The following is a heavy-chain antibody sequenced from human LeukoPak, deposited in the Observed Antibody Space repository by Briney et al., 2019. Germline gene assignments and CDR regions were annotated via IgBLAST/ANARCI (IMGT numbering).Heavy chain of an antibody. J-gene: IGHJ4*02. V-gene: IGHV3-21*06. CDR2: IGPTGSDR. CDR3: ATETNGRHYDY. Sequence: PGGSLRLSCTASGLTFSISDFDWVRRAPAKGLEWVPSIGPTGSDRYHADSIKGRFTISRDNANNFLYLQMNSLRAEDTAVYYCATETNGRHYDYWGPGTLLTVSS. D-gene: IGHD2-8*01. CDR1: GLTFSISD.